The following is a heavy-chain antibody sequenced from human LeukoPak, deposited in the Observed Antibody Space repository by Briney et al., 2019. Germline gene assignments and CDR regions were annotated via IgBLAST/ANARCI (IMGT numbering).Heavy chain of an antibody. CDR2: INHSGST. V-gene: IGHV4-4*02. D-gene: IGHD6-19*01. CDR3: ARGYPVWGIAVDFDY. J-gene: IGHJ4*02. CDR1: GGSITRLNG. Sequence: SGTLSLTCTVSGGSITRLNGWSWVRQPPGKGLEWIGEINHSGSTNYNPSLKSRVTISVDTSKNQFSLKLSSVTAADTAVYYCARGYPVWGIAVDFDYWGQGTLVTVSS.